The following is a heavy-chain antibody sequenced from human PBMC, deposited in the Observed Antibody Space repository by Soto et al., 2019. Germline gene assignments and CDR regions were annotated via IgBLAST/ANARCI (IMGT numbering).Heavy chain of an antibody. CDR3: ASRDPGTSADY. V-gene: IGHV4-4*02. CDR2: IYRTGST. CDR1: GGSFTSNNW. J-gene: IGHJ4*02. D-gene: IGHD1-7*01. Sequence: SETLSLTCAVSGGSFTSNNWWTWVRQPPGQGLEWIGEIYRTGSTNYNPSLKSRVTISLDKSENQFSLKVTSLTAADTAVYYCASRDPGTSADYWGQGTLVTVS.